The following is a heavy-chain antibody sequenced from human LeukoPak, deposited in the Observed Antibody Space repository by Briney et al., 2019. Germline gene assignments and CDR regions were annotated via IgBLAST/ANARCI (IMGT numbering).Heavy chain of an antibody. CDR3: AKRARYCSSTSCYIEKGHPFDY. D-gene: IGHD2-2*02. V-gene: IGHV3-23*01. J-gene: IGHJ4*02. Sequence: TGGSLRLSCAASGFTFSSYAMSWVRQAPGKGLEWVSAISGSGGSTYYADSVKGRLTISRDNSKNTLYLQMNSLRAEDTAVYYCAKRARYCSSTSCYIEKGHPFDYWGQGTLVTVSS. CDR2: ISGSGGST. CDR1: GFTFSSYA.